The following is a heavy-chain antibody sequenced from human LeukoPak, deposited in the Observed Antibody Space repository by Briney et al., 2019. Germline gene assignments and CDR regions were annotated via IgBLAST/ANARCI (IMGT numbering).Heavy chain of an antibody. J-gene: IGHJ4*02. D-gene: IGHD3-22*01. Sequence: GGSLRLSCAASGFTFSSYAMSWVRQAPGKGLEWVSAISGSGGSTYYADSVKGRITISGDNSKNTLYLQMNSLRAEDTAVYYCAKASPNPYYDSSGYNDYWGQGTLVTVSS. V-gene: IGHV3-23*01. CDR1: GFTFSSYA. CDR3: AKASPNPYYDSSGYNDY. CDR2: ISGSGGST.